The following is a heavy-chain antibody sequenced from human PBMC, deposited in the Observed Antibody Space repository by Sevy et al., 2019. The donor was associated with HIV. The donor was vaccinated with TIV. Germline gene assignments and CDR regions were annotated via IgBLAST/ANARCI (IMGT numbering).Heavy chain of an antibody. V-gene: IGHV3-64D*06. Sequence: GSLRLSCSASGFTFSSYAMHWVRQAPGKGLEYVSAISSNGGSTYYADSVKGRFTISRDNSKNTLYLQMSSLRAEDTAVYYCVKEFYGSGSYSDYWGQGTLVTVSS. D-gene: IGHD3-10*01. J-gene: IGHJ4*02. CDR3: VKEFYGSGSYSDY. CDR1: GFTFSSYA. CDR2: ISSNGGST.